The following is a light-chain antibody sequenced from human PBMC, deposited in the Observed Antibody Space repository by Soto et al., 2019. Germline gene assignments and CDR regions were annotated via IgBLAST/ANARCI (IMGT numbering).Light chain of an antibody. CDR3: TSYTRGTPLYVI. CDR2: EVT. J-gene: IGLJ2*01. CDR1: SSDVGGYNY. V-gene: IGLV2-14*01. Sequence: QSALTQPASVSGSPGQSITISCTGTSSDVGGYNYVSWYQHHPGKAPKLIIYEVTNRPSGVSNRFSGSKSGNTASLTISGLQAEDEADYYCTSYTRGTPLYVIFSGGTQLNVL.